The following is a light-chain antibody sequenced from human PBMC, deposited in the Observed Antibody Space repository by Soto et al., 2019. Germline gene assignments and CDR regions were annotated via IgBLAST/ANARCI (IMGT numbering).Light chain of an antibody. V-gene: IGLV2-23*03. CDR2: EGS. Sequence: QSALTQPASVSGSPGQSITISCTGTSSDVGSYNLVSWYQQHPGKAPKLMIYEGSKRPSGVSNSFSGSKSGNTASLTISGLQAEDEADYYCCSYAGSSTFLFGGGTKLTVL. CDR1: SSDVGSYNL. J-gene: IGLJ2*01. CDR3: CSYAGSSTFL.